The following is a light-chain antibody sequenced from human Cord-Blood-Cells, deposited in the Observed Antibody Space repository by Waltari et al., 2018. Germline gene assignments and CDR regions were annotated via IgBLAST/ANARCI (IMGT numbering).Light chain of an antibody. CDR1: SPNIGNNY. V-gene: IGLV1-51*02. CDR2: ENN. J-gene: IGLJ3*02. Sequence: QSVLTQPPSVSAAPGQKVTISCSGSSPNIGNNYVSWYQQLPGTAPKLLIYENNKRPSGIPDRFSGSKSGTSATLGITGLQTGDEADYYCGTWDSSLSALWVFGGGTKLTVL. CDR3: GTWDSSLSALWV.